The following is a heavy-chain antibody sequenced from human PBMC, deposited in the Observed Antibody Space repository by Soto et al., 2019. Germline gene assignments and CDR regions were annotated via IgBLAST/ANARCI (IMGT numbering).Heavy chain of an antibody. CDR1: GGSFSSYT. D-gene: IGHD6-13*01. J-gene: IGHJ2*01. Sequence: QLQLVQSGAELKKPGSSVRVACKASGGSFSSYTITWVRQAPGQGLEWMGRIIPALSRTTYAQKFQGKVTNTAAGSTSTAYLGLTSPKSDDAAVYYCEEGGREQLARWYLDRWGRGTQVTVAS. CDR3: EEGGREQLARWYLDR. V-gene: IGHV1-69*02. CDR2: IIPALSRT.